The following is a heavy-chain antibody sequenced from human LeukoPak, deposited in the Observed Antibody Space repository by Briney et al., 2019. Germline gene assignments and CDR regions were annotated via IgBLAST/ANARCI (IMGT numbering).Heavy chain of an antibody. CDR2: IYYSGST. Sequence: SETLSLTYTVSGGSISSYYWSWIRQPPGKGLEWIGYIYYSGSTNYNPSLKSRVTISVDTSKNQFSLKLSSATAADTAVYYCARQGGGFWYFDLWGRGTLVTVSS. CDR3: ARQGGGFWYFDL. D-gene: IGHD6-25*01. V-gene: IGHV4-59*08. J-gene: IGHJ2*01. CDR1: GGSISSYY.